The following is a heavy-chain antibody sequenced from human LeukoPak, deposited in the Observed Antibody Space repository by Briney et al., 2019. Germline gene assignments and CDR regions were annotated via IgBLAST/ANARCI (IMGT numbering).Heavy chain of an antibody. J-gene: IGHJ3*02. D-gene: IGHD5-24*01. CDR1: GFTFSSYE. CDR2: ISSSGSTI. Sequence: VGSLRLSCAASGFTFSSYEMNWVRQAPGKGLEWVSYISSSGSTIYYADSVKGRFTISRDSSKNTVDLQMDSLRAEDTALYYCTRENGGDGYRGGTFDIWGQGTMVTVSS. CDR3: TRENGGDGYRGGTFDI. V-gene: IGHV3-48*03.